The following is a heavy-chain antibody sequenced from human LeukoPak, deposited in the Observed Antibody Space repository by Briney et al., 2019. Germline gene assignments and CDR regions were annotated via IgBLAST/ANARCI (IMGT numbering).Heavy chain of an antibody. CDR3: AKALGMATIASDY. CDR1: GFTFSSHA. CDR2: ISYDGSNK. Sequence: GGSLRLSCAASGFTFSSHAMHWVRQAPGKGLEWVAVISYDGSNKYYADSVKGRFTISRDNSKNTLYLQMNSLRAEDTAVYYCAKALGMATIASDYWGQGTLVTVSS. D-gene: IGHD5-24*01. V-gene: IGHV3-30*04. J-gene: IGHJ4*02.